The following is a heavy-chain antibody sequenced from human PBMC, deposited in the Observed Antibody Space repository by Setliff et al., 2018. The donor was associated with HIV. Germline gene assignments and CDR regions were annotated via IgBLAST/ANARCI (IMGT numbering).Heavy chain of an antibody. Sequence: LSLTCTVCGVSITSYYWNWIRQPPGKGLEWIGYGHYSGNTKQNPSLRSRVTISVDPSKNQLSLTLYSVSAADTAVYYCARWEAAQKAFDIWGHGTMVTVSS. V-gene: IGHV4-59*08. CDR3: ARWEAAQKAFDI. D-gene: IGHD1-26*01. CDR2: GHYSGNT. J-gene: IGHJ3*02. CDR1: GVSITSYY.